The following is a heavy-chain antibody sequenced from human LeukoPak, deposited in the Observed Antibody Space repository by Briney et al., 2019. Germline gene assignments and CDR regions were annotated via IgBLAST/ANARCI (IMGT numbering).Heavy chain of an antibody. J-gene: IGHJ4*02. CDR1: GFTFSSYW. V-gene: IGHV3-7*01. CDR2: IKQDGSEK. CDR3: ARGGGYSYGALDY. Sequence: GGSLRLSCAASGFTFSSYWMSWVRQAPGKGLEWVANIKQDGSEKYYVDSVKGRFTISRDSAKNSLYLQMNSLRAEDTAVYYCARGGGYSYGALDYWGQGTLVTVSS. D-gene: IGHD5-18*01.